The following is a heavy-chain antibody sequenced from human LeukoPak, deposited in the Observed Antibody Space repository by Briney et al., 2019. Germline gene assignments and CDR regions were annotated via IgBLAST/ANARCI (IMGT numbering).Heavy chain of an antibody. D-gene: IGHD2-2*03. CDR1: GYSFTSYW. J-gene: IGHJ3*02. V-gene: IGHV5-51*01. CDR2: IYPGDSDT. Sequence: GESLKISCKGSGYSFTSYWIGWVRQMPGKGLEWMGIIYPGDSDTRYSPSFQGQVTISADKSISTAYLQWSSLKASDTAMYYCARHVTGYCSSTSCRGAFDIWGQGTMVTVSS. CDR3: ARHVTGYCSSTSCRGAFDI.